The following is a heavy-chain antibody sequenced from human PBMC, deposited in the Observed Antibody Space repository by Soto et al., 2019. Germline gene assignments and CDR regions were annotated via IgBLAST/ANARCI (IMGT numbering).Heavy chain of an antibody. CDR1: GFTFSDYY. CDR3: ARDGYCSSTSCYLGKYLEYYYYYGMDV. V-gene: IGHV3-11*06. Sequence: GGSLRLSCAASGFTFSDYYMSWIRQAPGKGLEWVSYISSSSSYTNYADSVKGRFTISRDNAKNSLYLQMNSLRAEDTAVYYCARDGYCSSTSCYLGKYLEYYYYYGMDVWGQGTTVTVSS. J-gene: IGHJ6*02. CDR2: ISSSSSYT. D-gene: IGHD2-2*01.